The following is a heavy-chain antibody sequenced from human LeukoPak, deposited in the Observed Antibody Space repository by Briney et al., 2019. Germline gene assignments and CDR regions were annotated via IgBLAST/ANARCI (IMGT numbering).Heavy chain of an antibody. CDR1: GGSIGSYY. CDR2: IYYGGNT. J-gene: IGHJ3*02. CDR3: AKKESGGWYRGDAFDI. Sequence: SETLSLTCTVSGGSIGSYYWSWIRQPPGKGLEWIGYIYYGGNTDHNPSLKSRVSISVDTSKNQVSLRLTSVTAADTAVYYCAKKESGGWYRGDAFDIWGQGTMVTVSS. V-gene: IGHV4-59*01. D-gene: IGHD6-19*01.